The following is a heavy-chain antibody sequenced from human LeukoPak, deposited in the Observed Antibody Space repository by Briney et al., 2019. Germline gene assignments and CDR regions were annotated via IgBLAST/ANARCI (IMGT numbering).Heavy chain of an antibody. CDR2: INPNRGGT. CDR1: GYTFTGYY. Sequence: ASVKVSCKAAGYTFTGYYMFWVRQAPGQGIEWMGRINPNRGGTNYAQKFQGRVTMTRDTSISTAYMELSRLRSDDTAVYYCARGYCSGGSCYSVENWFDPWGQGTLVTVSS. V-gene: IGHV1-2*06. D-gene: IGHD2-15*01. CDR3: ARGYCSGGSCYSVENWFDP. J-gene: IGHJ5*02.